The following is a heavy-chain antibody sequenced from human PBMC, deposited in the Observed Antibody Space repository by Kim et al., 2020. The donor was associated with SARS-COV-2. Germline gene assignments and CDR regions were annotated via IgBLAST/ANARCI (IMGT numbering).Heavy chain of an antibody. CDR3: ARVRARGYSGYDSLYYFDY. V-gene: IGHV4-59*01. Sequence: SETLSLTCTVSGGSISSYYWSWIRQPPGKGLEWIGYIYYSGSTNYNPSLKSRVTISVDTSKNQFSLKLSSVTAADTAVYYCARVRARGYSGYDSLYYFDYWGQGTLVTVFS. D-gene: IGHD5-12*01. CDR2: IYYSGST. J-gene: IGHJ4*02. CDR1: GGSISSYY.